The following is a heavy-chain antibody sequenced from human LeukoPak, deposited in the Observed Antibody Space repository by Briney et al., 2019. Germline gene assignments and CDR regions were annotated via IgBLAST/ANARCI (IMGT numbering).Heavy chain of an antibody. J-gene: IGHJ4*02. CDR3: AKHVPTYYDFWSGYLDY. CDR1: GFTFSSYA. Sequence: GGSLRLSCAASGFTFSSYAMSWVRQAPGKGLEWVSAISGSGGSTYYADSVKGRFTISRDNSKNTLYLQMDSLRAEDTAVYYCAKHVPTYYDFWSGYLDYWGQGTLVTVSS. V-gene: IGHV3-23*01. CDR2: ISGSGGST. D-gene: IGHD3-3*01.